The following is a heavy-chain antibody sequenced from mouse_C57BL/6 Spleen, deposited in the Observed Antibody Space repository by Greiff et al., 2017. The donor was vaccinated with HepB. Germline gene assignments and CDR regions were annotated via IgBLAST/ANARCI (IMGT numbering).Heavy chain of an antibody. CDR1: GYSFTIYY. Sequence: QVQLQQSGPELVKPGASVKISCKASGYSFTIYYIHWVKQRPGQGLEWIGWIYPGSGNTKYNEKFKGKATLTADTSSSTAYMQLSSLTSEDSAVYYCARGATGGFAYWGQGTLVTVSA. CDR2: IYPGSGNT. CDR3: ARGATGGFAY. V-gene: IGHV1-66*01. D-gene: IGHD3-1*01. J-gene: IGHJ3*01.